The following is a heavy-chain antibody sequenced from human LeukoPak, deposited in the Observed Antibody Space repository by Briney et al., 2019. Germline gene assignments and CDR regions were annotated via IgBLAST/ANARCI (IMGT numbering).Heavy chain of an antibody. D-gene: IGHD3-22*01. J-gene: IGHJ4*02. CDR3: TRYYESNGNYGDY. V-gene: IGHV3-73*01. Sequence: PGGSLRLSCAASGFTFSGSAIHWVRQASGKGLEWVGRIRTTVGNYATAYAASVKGRFTISRDDSKNTAYLQMNSLKIEDTAVYYCTRYYESNGNYGDYWGQGTLVTVSS. CDR1: GFTFSGSA. CDR2: IRTTVGNYAT.